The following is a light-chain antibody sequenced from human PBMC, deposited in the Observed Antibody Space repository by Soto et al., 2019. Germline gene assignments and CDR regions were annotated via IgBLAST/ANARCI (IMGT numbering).Light chain of an antibody. V-gene: IGLV2-14*01. J-gene: IGLJ1*01. CDR3: GSYTISSTLYV. Sequence: QSALTQPASVSGSPGQSITISCTGTSSDVGGSNYVSWYQQHPGKAPKLMIYDVNNRPSGVSNRFSGSKSGNTASLTISGLQAEDEADYYCGSYTISSTLYVFGTGTKLTVL. CDR2: DVN. CDR1: SSDVGGSNY.